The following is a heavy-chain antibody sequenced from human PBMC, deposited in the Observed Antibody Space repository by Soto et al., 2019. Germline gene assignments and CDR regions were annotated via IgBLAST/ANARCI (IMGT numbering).Heavy chain of an antibody. Sequence: EVQLLESGGGLVQPGGSLTLTCIVSGFTSGKYAMSWVRQATGKGLEWVSEIGGGGEYTNYADSVRGLFTMSRDNSKNTLYLHMSSLKVEDTAVYYCAKDEVAANGRADAFDIWGQGTVVTVSS. CDR2: IGGGGEYT. D-gene: IGHD2-15*01. V-gene: IGHV3-23*01. J-gene: IGHJ3*02. CDR3: AKDEVAANGRADAFDI. CDR1: GFTSGKYA.